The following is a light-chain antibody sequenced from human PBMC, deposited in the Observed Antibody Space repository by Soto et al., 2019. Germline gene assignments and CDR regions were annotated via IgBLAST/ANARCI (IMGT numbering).Light chain of an antibody. CDR1: QSVSRY. Sequence: EIVLTQSPATLSLYPGERATLSCRASQSVSRYLAWYQQTPGQAPRLLIYDASNRATGIPARFSGSGSGTDFTLTISSLEPEDFAVYYCQQRSSWPRLTFGEGTKVEI. V-gene: IGKV3-11*01. CDR3: QQRSSWPRLT. CDR2: DAS. J-gene: IGKJ4*01.